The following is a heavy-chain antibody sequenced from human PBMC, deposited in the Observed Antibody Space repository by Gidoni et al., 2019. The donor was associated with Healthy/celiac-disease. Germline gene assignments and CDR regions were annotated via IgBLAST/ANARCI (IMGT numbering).Heavy chain of an antibody. D-gene: IGHD6-19*01. V-gene: IGHV4-34*01. CDR3: ARVGAGTRRNGGFDY. CDR1: GGSFSGYY. Sequence: QVQLQQWGAGLLKPSETLSLTCAVYGGSFSGYYWSWIRQPPGKGLEWIGEINHSGSTNDNPSLQSRVTISVDTSKNQFSLKLSSVTAADTAVYYCARVGAGTRRNGGFDYWGQGTLVTVSS. J-gene: IGHJ4*02. CDR2: INHSGST.